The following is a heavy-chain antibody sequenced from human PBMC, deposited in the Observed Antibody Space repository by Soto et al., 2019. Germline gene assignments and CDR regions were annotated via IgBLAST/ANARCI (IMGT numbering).Heavy chain of an antibody. CDR1: GASMNSYH. Sequence: QVQLQASGPGLVKPSETLSLTCTVSGASMNSYHWSWIRQPAGKGLEWIGHIHSSGSTNYNPSLKCRVTMSVDTSKNQFSLWLMSLTAADTAVYYCARDQGVAAAGITWFDPWGQGSLVTVSS. CDR2: IHSSGST. CDR3: ARDQGVAAAGITWFDP. J-gene: IGHJ5*02. V-gene: IGHV4-4*07. D-gene: IGHD6-13*01.